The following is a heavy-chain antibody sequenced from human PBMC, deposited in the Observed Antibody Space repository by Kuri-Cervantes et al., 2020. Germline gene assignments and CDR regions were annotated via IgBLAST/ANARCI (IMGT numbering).Heavy chain of an antibody. Sequence: GESLKISCAASGFTFSSYWMSWVRQAPGKGLEWVANIKQDGSEKYYVDSVKGRFTISRDNAKNSLYLQMDSLRAEDTAVYYCARDESNYYDSSGYYGYWGQGTLVPSPQ. D-gene: IGHD3-22*01. CDR2: IKQDGSEK. V-gene: IGHV3-7*03. J-gene: IGHJ4*02. CDR3: ARDESNYYDSSGYYGY. CDR1: GFTFSSYW.